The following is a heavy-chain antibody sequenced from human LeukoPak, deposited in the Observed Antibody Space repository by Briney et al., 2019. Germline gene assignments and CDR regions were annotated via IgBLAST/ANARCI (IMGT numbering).Heavy chain of an antibody. J-gene: IGHJ5*01. CDR2: IYYSGST. CDR3: ARDYYGLGSYYPNWFDS. CDR1: GGSISSGDYY. Sequence: SQTLSLTCTVSGGSISSGDYYWSWIRQPPGKGLEWIGYIYYSGSTYYDPSLKSRVTISVDTSKNQFSLKLSSVTAADTAVYYCARDYYGLGSYYPNWFDSWGQGTLVTVSS. D-gene: IGHD3-10*01. V-gene: IGHV4-30-4*01.